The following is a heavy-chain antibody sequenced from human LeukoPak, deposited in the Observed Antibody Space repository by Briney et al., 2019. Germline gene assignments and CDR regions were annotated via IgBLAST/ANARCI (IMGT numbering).Heavy chain of an antibody. CDR3: VRVLTPRSDNAFHI. V-gene: IGHV3-21*01. CDR1: GFALKSYS. CDR2: ISSTSAYI. J-gene: IGHJ3*02. Sequence: GGSLRLSCAGSGFALKSYSLTWVRQAPGKGLEWVSSISSTSAYIHYADSVKGRFTVSRDNSKSTLFLQMNSLRTEDTAVYYCVRVLTPRSDNAFHIWGQGTAVTVSS. D-gene: IGHD3-16*01.